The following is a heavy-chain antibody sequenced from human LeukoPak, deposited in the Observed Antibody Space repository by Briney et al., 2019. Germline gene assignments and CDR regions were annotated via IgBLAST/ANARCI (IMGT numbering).Heavy chain of an antibody. CDR1: GFTFSSYA. CDR2: ISGGGGST. V-gene: IGHV3-23*01. D-gene: IGHD3-22*01. J-gene: IGHJ6*02. CDR3: AKGYLYYDSSGYYLHRPFYYYYGMDV. Sequence: GGSLRLSCAASGFTFSSYAMSWVRQAPGKGLEWVSAISGGGGSTYYADSVKGRFTISRDNSKNTLYLQMNSLRAEDTAVYYCAKGYLYYDSSGYYLHRPFYYYYGMDVWGQGTTVTVSS.